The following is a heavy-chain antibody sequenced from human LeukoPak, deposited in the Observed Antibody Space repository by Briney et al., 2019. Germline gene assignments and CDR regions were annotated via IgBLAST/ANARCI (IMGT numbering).Heavy chain of an antibody. D-gene: IGHD4-17*01. CDR2: IIPIFGTA. CDR3: ASPSDYGDYVLGY. Sequence: PGASVKVSCKASGGTFSSYAISWVRQAPGQGLEWMGGIIPIFGTANYAQKFQGRVTITADKSTSTAYMELSSLRSEDTAVYYCASPSDYGDYVLGYWGQGTLVTVSS. CDR1: GGTFSSYA. J-gene: IGHJ4*02. V-gene: IGHV1-69*06.